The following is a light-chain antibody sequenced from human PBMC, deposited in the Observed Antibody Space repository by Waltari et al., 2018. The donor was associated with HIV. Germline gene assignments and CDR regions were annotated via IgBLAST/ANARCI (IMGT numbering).Light chain of an antibody. V-gene: IGKV1-6*01. CDR2: AAS. Sequence: IQMTQSPASLSPSVGDRVNITCRANQHIGNDLAWYQQKPGKAPEVLMYAASNVQVDVPSRFSGRGHGTVFTFTISCLQPEDFATYFCQQYFAYPRTFGQGTRVEIK. J-gene: IGKJ3*01. CDR1: QHIGND. CDR3: QQYFAYPRT.